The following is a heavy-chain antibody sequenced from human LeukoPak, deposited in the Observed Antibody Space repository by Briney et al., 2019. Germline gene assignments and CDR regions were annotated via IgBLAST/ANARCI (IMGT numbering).Heavy chain of an antibody. V-gene: IGHV3-11*01. CDR3: ARDYYGSGSYYNGIDY. D-gene: IGHD3-10*01. CDR2: ISSSGSTI. Sequence: GGSLRLSCAASGFTFITYNMSWIGQAPGKGLEWVSSISSSGSTIYYADSVKGRFTISRDNAKNSLILQMNSLRAEDTAVYYCARDYYGSGSYYNGIDYWGQGTLVTVSS. J-gene: IGHJ4*02. CDR1: GFTFITYN.